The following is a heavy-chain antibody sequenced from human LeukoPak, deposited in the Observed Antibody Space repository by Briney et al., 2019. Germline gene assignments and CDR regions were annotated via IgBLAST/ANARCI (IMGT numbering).Heavy chain of an antibody. CDR2: IRGGGNDL. Sequence: PGGSLRLSCVGSGFSISHRWITWVRQAPGTGLEWVANIRGGGNDLYYADAVKDRFTISRDNLKNSVFLQMNSLRVEDTAVYYCAREDAVSSPVYASWGQGTLVTVSS. D-gene: IGHD2-8*01. J-gene: IGHJ5*02. CDR1: GFSISHRW. CDR3: AREDAVSSPVYAS. V-gene: IGHV3-7*01.